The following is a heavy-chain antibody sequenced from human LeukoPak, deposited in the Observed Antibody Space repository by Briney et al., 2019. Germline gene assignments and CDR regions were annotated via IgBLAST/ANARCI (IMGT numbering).Heavy chain of an antibody. Sequence: SETLSLTCAVYGGSFSGYYWSWIRQPPGKGLEWIGEINHSGSTNYNPSLKSRVTISVDTSKNQFSLKLSSVTAADTAVYYCASGLDSTGGYFDYWGQGTLVTVSS. CDR2: INHSGST. V-gene: IGHV4-34*01. D-gene: IGHD3-9*01. CDR3: ASGLDSTGGYFDY. CDR1: GGSFSGYY. J-gene: IGHJ4*02.